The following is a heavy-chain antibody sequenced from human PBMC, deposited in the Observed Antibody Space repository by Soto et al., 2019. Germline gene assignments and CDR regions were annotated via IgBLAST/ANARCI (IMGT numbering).Heavy chain of an antibody. D-gene: IGHD6-19*01. CDR3: ASLRGAVAGTGDAFDI. V-gene: IGHV4-4*02. J-gene: IGHJ3*02. CDR1: GGSISSSNW. Sequence: QVQLQESGPGLVKPSETLSLTCAVSGGSISSSNWWSWVRQPPGKGLEWIGEIYHSGSTNYNPSLKSRVTISVDKSRNQFYLKLSSVTAADTAVYYCASLRGAVAGTGDAFDIWGQGTMVTVSS. CDR2: IYHSGST.